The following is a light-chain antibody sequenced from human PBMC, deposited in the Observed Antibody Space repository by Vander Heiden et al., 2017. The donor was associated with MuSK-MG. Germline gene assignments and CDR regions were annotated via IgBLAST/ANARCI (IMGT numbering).Light chain of an antibody. CDR1: QSGCYSSNNKNC. Sequence: DIVMTQYPDSMPVSLGARANLHCPSRQSGCYSSNNKNCLAWYQQKPGQPRKLLIYGASTREAGVADRFSGSESGTDFTLTISSLQAEDVAVYFCQQCDSFPYTFGQGTKLEIK. CDR2: GAS. J-gene: IGKJ2*01. V-gene: IGKV4-1*01. CDR3: QQCDSFPYT.